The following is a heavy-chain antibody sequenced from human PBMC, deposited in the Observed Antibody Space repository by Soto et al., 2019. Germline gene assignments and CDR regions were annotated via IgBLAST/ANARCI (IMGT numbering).Heavy chain of an antibody. J-gene: IGHJ4*02. CDR3: AKERLRYYYDSSGYCFYY. CDR2: ISYDGGKQ. Sequence: QVQLVESGGGVVQPAGSLRLSCAASEFTFNNFGMHWVRQAPGKGLEWVAVISYDGGKQYYADAVKGRFTIYRDNCKNTLDLQMNSLRAEDTAVYYCAKERLRYYYDSSGYCFYYWGQGTLVTVSS. V-gene: IGHV3-30*18. D-gene: IGHD3-22*01. CDR1: EFTFNNFG.